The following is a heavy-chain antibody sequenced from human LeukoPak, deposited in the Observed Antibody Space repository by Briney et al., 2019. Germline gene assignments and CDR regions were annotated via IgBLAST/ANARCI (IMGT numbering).Heavy chain of an antibody. Sequence: PGGSLRLSCAASGFTFSYYTMNWVRQAPGNGLEWVSSISSTTTYIYYADSVKGRFTISRDNAKNSLYLQMSSLRAEDTAVYYCARDDVAWNDVHWFDPWGQGTLVTVSS. V-gene: IGHV3-21*01. D-gene: IGHD1-1*01. CDR1: GFTFSYYT. CDR2: ISSTTTYI. CDR3: ARDDVAWNDVHWFDP. J-gene: IGHJ5*02.